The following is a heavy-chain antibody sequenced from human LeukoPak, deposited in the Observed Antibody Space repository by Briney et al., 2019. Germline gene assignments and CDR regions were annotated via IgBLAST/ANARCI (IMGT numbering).Heavy chain of an antibody. CDR1: GYTFTSYY. CDR2: INPSGGST. Sequence: ASVKVSCKASGYTFTSYYMHWVRQAPGQGLEWMGIINPSGGSTSYAQKFQGRVTITADESTSTAYMELSSLRSEDTAVYYCARGALQTYLYCSGGSRYFEYFQHWGQGTLVTVSS. D-gene: IGHD2-15*01. CDR3: ARGALQTYLYCSGGSRYFEYFQH. V-gene: IGHV1-46*01. J-gene: IGHJ1*01.